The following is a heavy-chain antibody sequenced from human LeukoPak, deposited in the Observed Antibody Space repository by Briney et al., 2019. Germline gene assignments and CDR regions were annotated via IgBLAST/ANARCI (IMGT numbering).Heavy chain of an antibody. CDR3: ARVKAYIDV. CDR2: MNPNSGNT. Sequence: SVKVSCKASGYTFTRYDIHWVRQATGQGLEWMGWMNPNSGNTGYAQKFQGRVTMTRNTSISTDYMELSSVRSEDTAVYSCARVKAYIDVWGKGTTVTVSS. J-gene: IGHJ6*03. V-gene: IGHV1-8*01. CDR1: GYTFTRYD.